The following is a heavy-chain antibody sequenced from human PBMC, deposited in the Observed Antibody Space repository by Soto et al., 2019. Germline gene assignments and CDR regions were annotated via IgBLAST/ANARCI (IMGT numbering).Heavy chain of an antibody. CDR2: ISYDGSNK. CDR3: ARAGSGCYRCDWFDP. J-gene: IGHJ5*02. CDR1: GFTFSSYA. V-gene: IGHV3-30-3*01. Sequence: QVQLVESGGGVVQPGRSLRLSCAASGFTFSSYAMHWVRQAPGKGLEWVAVISYDGSNKYYADSVKGRFTISRDNSKNTLYLQMNSLRAEDTAVYYCARAGSGCYRCDWFDPWGQGTLVTVSS. D-gene: IGHD6-19*01.